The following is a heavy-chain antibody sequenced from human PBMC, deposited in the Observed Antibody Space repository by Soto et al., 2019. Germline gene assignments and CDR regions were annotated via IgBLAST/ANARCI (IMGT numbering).Heavy chain of an antibody. D-gene: IGHD2-2*01. CDR1: GFTFSSNA. CDR3: AKGGHYCSSTSCYFSYYYMDV. CDR2: ISGSGGST. J-gene: IGHJ6*03. V-gene: IGHV3-23*01. Sequence: EVQLLESGGGLVQPGGSLRLSCEASGFTFSSNAMSWVRQAPGKGLEWVSAISGSGGSTYYADSVKGRFTISRDNSKNTLYLQMNSLRAEDTAVYYCAKGGHYCSSTSCYFSYYYMDVWGKGTTVTVSS.